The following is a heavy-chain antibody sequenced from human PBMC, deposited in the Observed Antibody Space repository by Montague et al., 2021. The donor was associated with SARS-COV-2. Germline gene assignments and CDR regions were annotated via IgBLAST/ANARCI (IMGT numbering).Heavy chain of an antibody. CDR1: GFTFSSYG. V-gene: IGHV3-33*06. Sequence: SLRLSCAASGFTFSSYGMHWVRQAPGKGLEWVAVIWYDGSNKYYADSVKGRFTISRDNSKNTLYLQMNSLRAEDTAVYYCAKDRGAGFSEWLFDYWGQGTLVTVSS. CDR3: AKDRGAGFSEWLFDY. J-gene: IGHJ4*02. D-gene: IGHD3-3*01. CDR2: IWYDGSNK.